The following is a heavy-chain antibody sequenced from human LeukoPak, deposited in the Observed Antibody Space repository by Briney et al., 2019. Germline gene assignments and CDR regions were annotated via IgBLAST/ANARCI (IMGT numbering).Heavy chain of an antibody. V-gene: IGHV4-39*01. J-gene: IGHJ4*02. CDR2: SSYNGNT. Sequence: PSETLSLTCTVSGASINTDSFYWAWIRQSPGKGLDWLGTSSYNGNTYYNASVKSRASISVDSSKNQISLKLSSVTAADTAIYYCARTPYSSEWELLGYFDFWGQGTRVAVSS. CDR3: ARTPYSSEWELLGYFDF. CDR1: GASINTDSFY. D-gene: IGHD1-26*01.